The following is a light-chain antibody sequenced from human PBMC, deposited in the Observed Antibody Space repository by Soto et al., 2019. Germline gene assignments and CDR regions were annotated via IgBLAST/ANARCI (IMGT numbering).Light chain of an antibody. CDR2: DAS. CDR1: QNIGNW. V-gene: IGKV1-5*01. J-gene: IGKJ1*01. Sequence: DIQMTQSPSTLSASVGDRVTITCRARQNIGNWLAWYQQKPGKNPDLLIYDASSLESGVPFRFSGSGSGPVFTLTISSLQTDNSAIYYCQQYNDEPWTFGQGTKVEIK. CDR3: QQYNDEPWT.